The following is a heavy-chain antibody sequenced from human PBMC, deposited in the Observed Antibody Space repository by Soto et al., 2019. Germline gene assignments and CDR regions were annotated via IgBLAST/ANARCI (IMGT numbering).Heavy chain of an antibody. V-gene: IGHV4-59*01. CDR1: GDSIRSYY. CDR3: ARGLVSYETSGPQVRWFDP. CDR2: IHYSGST. D-gene: IGHD6-19*01. Sequence: QVQLQESGPGLVKPSETLSLACIVSGDSIRSYYWSWIRQPPGKGLEWIGSIHYSGSTNYNPSLKSRITTSILTSKSQFSLKLTSVTAADTAVYYCARGLVSYETSGPQVRWFDPWGQGTLVTVSS. J-gene: IGHJ5*02.